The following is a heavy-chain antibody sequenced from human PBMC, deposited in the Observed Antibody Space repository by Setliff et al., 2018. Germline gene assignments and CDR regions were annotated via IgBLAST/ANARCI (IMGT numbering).Heavy chain of an antibody. V-gene: IGHV4-59*08. CDR2: FYHSASS. J-gene: IGHJ6*03. D-gene: IGHD3-10*01. CDR1: GGSMTSYY. Sequence: KSSETLSLTCTVSGGSMTSYYWTWIRQPPGKALEWIGYFYHSASSNYNPSLKGRVTMSADTSKNQLYLSLTSVSVADTAMYYCARSHYYASGNSHYYYMDVWGQGTMVTVSS. CDR3: ARSHYYASGNSHYYYMDV.